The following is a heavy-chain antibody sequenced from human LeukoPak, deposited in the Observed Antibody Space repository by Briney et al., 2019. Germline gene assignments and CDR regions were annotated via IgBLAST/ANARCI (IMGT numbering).Heavy chain of an antibody. V-gene: IGHV3-7*01. CDR3: ARKTYYYDTSPAGWFDT. D-gene: IGHD3-22*01. CDR2: INQDGSAK. Sequence: GGSLRLSCAASGFTFSDCWMSWVRQAPGKGLEWVANINQDGSAKNYVDSVKGRFTISRDNSKNSLYLQMDSLRAEDTAIYFCARKTYYYDTSPAGWFDTWGQGTLGTVSS. J-gene: IGHJ5*02. CDR1: GFTFSDCW.